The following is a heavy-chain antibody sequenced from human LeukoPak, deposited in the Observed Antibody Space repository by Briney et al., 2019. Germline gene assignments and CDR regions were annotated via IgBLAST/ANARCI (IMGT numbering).Heavy chain of an antibody. CDR3: ARDPPDYYDSSGAD. J-gene: IGHJ3*01. Sequence: PGGSLRLSRVASGLTFSSYVMHWVRQAPGKGLEWVAVISYDGSNKYYADSVKGRFTISRDNSQNTLYLQMNSLRAEDTAVYYCARDPPDYYDSSGADWGQGTMVTVSS. D-gene: IGHD3-22*01. V-gene: IGHV3-30-3*01. CDR2: ISYDGSNK. CDR1: GLTFSSYV.